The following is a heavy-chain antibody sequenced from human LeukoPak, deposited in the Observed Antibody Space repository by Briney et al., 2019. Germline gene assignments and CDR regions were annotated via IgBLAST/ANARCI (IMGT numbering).Heavy chain of an antibody. Sequence: QPGGSLRLSCAVSGFTLGNYAMSWVHQAPGTGLQWVSSMSGSGGYTYYADSVKGRFTIYRDDSKNTLYLEMNSLRAEDTAVYYCAKDYGQWVSPGRLFGYWGQGTLVSVSS. CDR3: AKDYGQWVSPGRLFGY. D-gene: IGHD6-19*01. CDR1: GFTLGNYA. V-gene: IGHV3-23*01. J-gene: IGHJ4*02. CDR2: MSGSGGYT.